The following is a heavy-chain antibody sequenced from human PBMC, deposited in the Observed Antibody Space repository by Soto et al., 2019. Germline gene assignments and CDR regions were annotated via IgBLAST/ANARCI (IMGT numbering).Heavy chain of an antibody. CDR2: IYHSGST. D-gene: IGHD3-3*01. CDR1: GGSISSSYW. Sequence: QVQLQESGPGLVTPSGTLSLTCAVSGGSISSSYWWNWVRQPPGKGLEWIGKIYHSGSTNYNPSLKNRANISVDKSNNQFSLRLSSVTAADTAVYFCVTSLNYDFWRDGGRHYYFDYWGQGTLVTVSS. V-gene: IGHV4-4*02. CDR3: VTSLNYDFWRDGGRHYYFDY. J-gene: IGHJ4*02.